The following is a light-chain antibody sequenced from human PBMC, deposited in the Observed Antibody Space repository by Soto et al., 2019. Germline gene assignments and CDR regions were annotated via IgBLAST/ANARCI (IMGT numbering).Light chain of an antibody. V-gene: IGLV2-14*01. CDR2: EVT. CDR1: RSDVGAYNY. CDR3: SSFTSRFNFV. Sequence: SVLHEPASVSGSPGQSIAISCTGTRSDVGAYNYVSWYQQHPGKAPKLMISEVTNRPSGVSDRFSGSKSGNTASLTISGLQAEEEADYYCSSFTSRFNFVFGTGTKVTVL. J-gene: IGLJ1*01.